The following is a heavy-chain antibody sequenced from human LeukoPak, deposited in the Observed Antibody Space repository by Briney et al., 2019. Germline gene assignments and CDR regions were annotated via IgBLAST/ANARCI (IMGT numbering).Heavy chain of an antibody. CDR2: IYYSGST. J-gene: IGHJ4*02. V-gene: IGHV4-59*01. CDR1: GGSISSYY. Sequence: SETLSLTCTVSGGSISSYYWSWIRQPPGKGLEWIGYIYYSGSTNYNPSLKSRVTISVDTSKNQFSLKLSSVTAADTAVYYCAVSHYDSSCYYDYWGKGTLVTVSS. D-gene: IGHD3-22*01. CDR3: AVSHYDSSCYYDY.